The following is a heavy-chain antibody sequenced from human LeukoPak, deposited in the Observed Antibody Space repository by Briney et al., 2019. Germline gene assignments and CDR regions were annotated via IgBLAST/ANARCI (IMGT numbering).Heavy chain of an antibody. CDR2: IYYSGTT. CDR3: AAYSGSRIRSYWYFDL. Sequence: SETLSLTCTVSGGSFRDHYWSWIRQFPGKTLEWIGYIYYSGTTNYSPSLKSRVTISVDTSKNQFSLKLSSVTAADTAVYYCAAYSGSRIRSYWYFDLWGRGTLVTVSS. CDR1: GGSFRDHY. V-gene: IGHV4-59*08. J-gene: IGHJ2*01. D-gene: IGHD1-26*01.